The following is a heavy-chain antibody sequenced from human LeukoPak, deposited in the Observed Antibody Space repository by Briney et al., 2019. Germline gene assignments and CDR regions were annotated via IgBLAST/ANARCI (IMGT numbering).Heavy chain of an antibody. D-gene: IGHD6-13*01. CDR3: TREAAAGIDY. Sequence: GGSLRLSCAASGFTFSTYWMNWVRQAPGKGLEWVANIKQDGSEKYYLDSVKGRFTISRDNAKNSLYLQMNSLRAEDTAVYFCTREAAAGIDYWGQGTLVTVSS. CDR1: GFTFSTYW. J-gene: IGHJ4*02. V-gene: IGHV3-7*01. CDR2: IKQDGSEK.